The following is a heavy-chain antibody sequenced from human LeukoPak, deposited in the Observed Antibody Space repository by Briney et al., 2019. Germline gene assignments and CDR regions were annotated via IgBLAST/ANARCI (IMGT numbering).Heavy chain of an antibody. CDR3: ARVLPGSGGYDY. Sequence: GGSLRLSCAASGFSFSTSDMHWVRQSTGKGLEWVSAIGTVGDTYYAASVRGRFTISREDDKSSLYLQVNNLRVGDTAVYYCARVLPGSGGYDYWGQGTLVSVSS. CDR1: GFSFSTSD. D-gene: IGHD3-10*01. V-gene: IGHV3-13*04. CDR2: IGTVGDT. J-gene: IGHJ4*02.